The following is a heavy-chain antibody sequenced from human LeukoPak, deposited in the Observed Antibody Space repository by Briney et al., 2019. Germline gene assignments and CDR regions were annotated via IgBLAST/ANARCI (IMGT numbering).Heavy chain of an antibody. D-gene: IGHD1-1*01. V-gene: IGHV4-61*02. Sequence: SETLSLTCTVSGGSISSGSYYWSWIRQPAGKGLEWIGRIYTSGSTNYNPSLKSRVTISVDTSKNQFSLKLSSVTATDTAVYYCASLKNVDFFDYWGQGTLVTVSS. CDR2: IYTSGST. J-gene: IGHJ4*02. CDR3: ASLKNVDFFDY. CDR1: GGSISSGSYY.